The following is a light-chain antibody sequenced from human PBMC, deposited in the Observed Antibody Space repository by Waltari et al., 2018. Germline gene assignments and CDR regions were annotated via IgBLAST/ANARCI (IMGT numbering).Light chain of an antibody. CDR3: CSYGGSYTLVV. CDR2: DVT. Sequence: QSALTQPRSVSGSPGQSVTISCTGSSGDGGGFTYVSWYQQHPGKAPKLMIYDVTKRPSGVPDRFSGSRSADTASLTISGLQAEDEADYYCCSYGGSYTLVVFGGGTKLTVL. J-gene: IGLJ2*01. CDR1: SGDGGGFTY. V-gene: IGLV2-11*01.